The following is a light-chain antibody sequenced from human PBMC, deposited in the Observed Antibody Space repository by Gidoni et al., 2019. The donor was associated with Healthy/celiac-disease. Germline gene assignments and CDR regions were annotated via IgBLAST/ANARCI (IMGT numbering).Light chain of an antibody. CDR1: QSVLHSSNNKNY. Sequence: DIVMTQSPDSLAVSLGERATINCKSSQSVLHSSNNKNYLAWYQQKPGQPPKLLIYWASTRESGVPGQFSGSGSGTDFTLTISSLQAEDVAVYYCQQYYSTPWTFGQXTKVEIK. CDR3: QQYYSTPWT. CDR2: WAS. J-gene: IGKJ1*01. V-gene: IGKV4-1*01.